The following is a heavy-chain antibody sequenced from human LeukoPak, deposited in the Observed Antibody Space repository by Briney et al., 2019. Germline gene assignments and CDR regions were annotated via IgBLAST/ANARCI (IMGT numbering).Heavy chain of an antibody. J-gene: IGHJ4*02. CDR1: GGIFNSYG. CDR2: IIPIFGTA. D-gene: IGHD3-10*01. Sequence: SVKVSCKASGGIFNSYGISWVRQAPGQGLEWMGGIIPIFGTANYAQKFQGRVTITADESTSTAYMELSSLRSEDTAVYYCGSGSYYSPNYWGQGTLVTVSS. CDR3: GSGSYYSPNY. V-gene: IGHV1-69*13.